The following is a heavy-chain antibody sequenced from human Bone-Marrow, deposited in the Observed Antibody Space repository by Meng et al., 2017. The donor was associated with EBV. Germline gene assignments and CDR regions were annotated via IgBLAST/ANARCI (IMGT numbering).Heavy chain of an antibody. Sequence: QIPLKESGPTLVKPPKTLTLTCTFSGFSLNTRGVGVGWIRQPPGKALEWLALIYWDDDKRYSPSLKSRLTITKDTSKNQVVLTMTNMDPVDAATYYCAHIIAARPFDYWGQGTLVTVSS. D-gene: IGHD6-6*01. V-gene: IGHV2-5*02. J-gene: IGHJ4*02. CDR2: IYWDDDK. CDR3: AHIIAARPFDY. CDR1: GFSLNTRGVG.